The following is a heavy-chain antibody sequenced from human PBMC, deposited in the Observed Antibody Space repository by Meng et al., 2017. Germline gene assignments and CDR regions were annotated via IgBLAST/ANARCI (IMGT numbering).Heavy chain of an antibody. CDR3: AREMRGNMGRDY. CDR1: GFSFTSYH. Sequence: GESLKISCVASGFSFTSYHMTWVRQAPGKGLEWVSVIYSGGSTYYADSVKGRFTISRDNSKNTLYLQMNSLRAEDTAVYYCAREMRGNMGRDYWGQGTLVTVSS. D-gene: IGHD3-10*01. CDR2: IYSGGST. J-gene: IGHJ4*02. V-gene: IGHV3-53*01.